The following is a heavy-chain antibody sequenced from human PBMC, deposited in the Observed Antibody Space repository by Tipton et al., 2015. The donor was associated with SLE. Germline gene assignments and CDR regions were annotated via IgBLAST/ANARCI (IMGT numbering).Heavy chain of an antibody. CDR2: INHSGST. Sequence: GLVKPSETLSLTCAVYGGSFSGYYWSWIRQPPGKGLEWIGEINHSGSTNYNPSLKSRVTISVDTSKNQFSLKLSSVTAADTAVYYCARGRIAAARNWFDPWGQGTLVTVSS. CDR1: GGSFSGYY. CDR3: ARGRIAAARNWFDP. J-gene: IGHJ5*02. D-gene: IGHD6-13*01. V-gene: IGHV4-34*01.